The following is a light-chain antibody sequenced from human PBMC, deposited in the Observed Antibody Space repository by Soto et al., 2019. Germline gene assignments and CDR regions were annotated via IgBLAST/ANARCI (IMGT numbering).Light chain of an antibody. CDR2: GAS. CDR1: QSVRTK. Sequence: EIVMTQAPATLYVSPGGGATLSCRASQSVRTKLAWYQQKAGQAPRLLIYGASTRATGIPDRFSGSGSGTEFTLTISSLQSEDFAAYYCQQYNSWPPITFGQGTRLEIK. V-gene: IGKV3-15*01. J-gene: IGKJ5*01. CDR3: QQYNSWPPIT.